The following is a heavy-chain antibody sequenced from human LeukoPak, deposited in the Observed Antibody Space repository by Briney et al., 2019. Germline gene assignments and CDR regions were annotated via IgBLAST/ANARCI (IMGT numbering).Heavy chain of an antibody. D-gene: IGHD3-22*01. V-gene: IGHV3-30*04. Sequence: GSLRLSCAASGFTFSSYAMHWVRQAPGKGLEWVAVISYDGSNKYYADSVKGRFTISRDNSKNTLYLQMNSLRAEDTAVYYCARLVINDGFDIWGQGTMVTVSS. CDR2: ISYDGSNK. CDR1: GFTFSSYA. J-gene: IGHJ3*02. CDR3: ARLVINDGFDI.